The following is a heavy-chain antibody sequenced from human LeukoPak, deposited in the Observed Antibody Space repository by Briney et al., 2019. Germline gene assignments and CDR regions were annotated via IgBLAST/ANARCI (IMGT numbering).Heavy chain of an antibody. CDR3: ARQNDFMLDY. V-gene: IGHV5-51*01. D-gene: IGHD3-3*01. CDR2: IYPGDSDT. Sequence: GGALKSSFKGAGYPFSSYWIGWGRRMPGKGVEWMGIIYPGDSDTRYSPSLQGQVTISVDTSIGTAYLQWSSLKASDTAIYYCARQNDFMLDYWGQGTLVTVSS. CDR1: GYPFSSYW. J-gene: IGHJ4*02.